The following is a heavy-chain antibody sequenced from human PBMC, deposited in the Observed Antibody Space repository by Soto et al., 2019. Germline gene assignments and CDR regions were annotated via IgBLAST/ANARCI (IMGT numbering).Heavy chain of an antibody. D-gene: IGHD2-21*01. CDR3: ARGGISHWAYFYYMDV. CDR1: GGTLSDYF. CDR2: INHLGSI. V-gene: IGHV4-34*01. J-gene: IGHJ6*03. Sequence: SETLSLTCVVSGGTLSDYFRSWIRQPPGMALEWIGEINHLGSINYNPSLKSRVTMSVDTSKNQFSLTLNSVTAADTATYYCARGGISHWAYFYYMDVWDRGTTVTVSS.